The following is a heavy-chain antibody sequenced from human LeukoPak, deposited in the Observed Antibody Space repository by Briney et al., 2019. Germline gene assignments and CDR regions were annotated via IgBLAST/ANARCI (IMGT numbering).Heavy chain of an antibody. D-gene: IGHD6-6*01. CDR2: INSDGSEG. V-gene: IGHV3-7*03. J-gene: IGHJ3*01. CDR3: ARSSYSSSSSV. CDR1: GFTFSGFW. Sequence: PGGSLRLSCAVSGFTFSGFWMSWSRQAPGKGLEWVASINSDGSEGYYADVVKGRFTISRDNVKNSLYLQINSLRAEDTAVYYCARSSYSSSSSVWGQGTMVTASS.